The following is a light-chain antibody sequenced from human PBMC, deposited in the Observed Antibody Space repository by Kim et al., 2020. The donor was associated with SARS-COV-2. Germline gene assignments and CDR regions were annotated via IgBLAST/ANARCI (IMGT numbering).Light chain of an antibody. CDR2: HVT. V-gene: IGLV2-14*01. CDR1: SGDIGAYMF. J-gene: IGLJ3*02. Sequence: QSALTQPASVSGSPGQSITISCTGTSGDIGAYMFVSWYQQYPGKAPKLLIYHVTQRPSGVSNRFSGSKSGNTASLTISGLQAEDESDYYCTSYTNSDSWVFGGGTQLTVL. CDR3: TSYTNSDSWV.